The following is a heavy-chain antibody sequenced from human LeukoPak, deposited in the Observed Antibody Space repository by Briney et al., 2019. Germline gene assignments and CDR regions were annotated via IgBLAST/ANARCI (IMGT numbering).Heavy chain of an antibody. D-gene: IGHD6-19*01. J-gene: IGHJ4*02. CDR3: AKDMGSGWHFDY. CDR1: GFTFHDYA. Sequence: GGSLRLSCAASGFTFHDYAMHWVRQAPGKGLQWISLVKGGGSTTYADSVKGRFTISRDNSKNSLYLQMNSLRSEDTALYYCAKDMGSGWHFDYWGQGTLVTVSS. CDR2: VKGGGSTT. V-gene: IGHV3-43*02.